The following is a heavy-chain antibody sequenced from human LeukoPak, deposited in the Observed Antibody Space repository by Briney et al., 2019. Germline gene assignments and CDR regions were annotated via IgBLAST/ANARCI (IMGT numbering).Heavy chain of an antibody. D-gene: IGHD3-10*01. CDR1: GVSISSYY. CDR3: ARDNGSGSYYRDAFDI. J-gene: IGHJ3*02. Sequence: SETLSLTCTASGVSISSYYWSWIRQPPGKGLEWIGYIYYSGSTNYNPSLKSRVTISVDTSKNQFSLKLSSVTAADTAAYYCARDNGSGSYYRDAFDIWGQGTMVTVSS. V-gene: IGHV4-59*01. CDR2: IYYSGST.